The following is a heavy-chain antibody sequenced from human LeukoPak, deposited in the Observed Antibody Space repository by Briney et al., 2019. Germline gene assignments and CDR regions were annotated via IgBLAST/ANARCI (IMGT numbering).Heavy chain of an antibody. CDR1: GFTISSNY. J-gene: IGHJ2*01. CDR2: LHSGGHT. CDR3: VRGLSGVSSWYFDL. Sequence: GGSLRLSCAASGFTISSNYLSWVRQAPGKGLVWVSALHSGGHTFYADSVRGRFTISRDISKNTLYLQMNNLGAEDAALYYCVRGLSGVSSWYFDLWGRGTLISVSS. D-gene: IGHD7-27*01. V-gene: IGHV3-53*01.